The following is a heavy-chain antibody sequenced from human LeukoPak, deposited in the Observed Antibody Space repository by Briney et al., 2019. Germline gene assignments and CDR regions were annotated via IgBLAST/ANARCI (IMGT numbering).Heavy chain of an antibody. Sequence: GGSLRLSCAASGFTVSSNYMSWVRQAPGKGLEWVSVIYSGGSTYYADSVKGRFTISRDNSKNTLYLQMNSLRAEDTAVYYCARGSGYCSSTSCYWGNKNFDYWGQGTLVTVSS. CDR2: IYSGGST. CDR3: ARGSGYCSSTSCYWGNKNFDY. CDR1: GFTVSSNY. D-gene: IGHD2-2*01. V-gene: IGHV3-66*01. J-gene: IGHJ4*02.